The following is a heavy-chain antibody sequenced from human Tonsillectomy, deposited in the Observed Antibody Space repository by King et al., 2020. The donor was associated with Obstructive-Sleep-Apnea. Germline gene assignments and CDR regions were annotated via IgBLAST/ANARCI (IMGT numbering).Heavy chain of an antibody. Sequence: QVQLGESGGGVVQPGRSLRLSCAASGFTFSSYAMHWVRQAPGKGLEWVAVISYDGSNKYYADSVKGRFTISRDTSKNTLYLQMNSLRAEDTAVYYCARDRCNQQPAAEIWFDPWGQGTLVTVSS. J-gene: IGHJ5*02. CDR3: ARDRCNQQPAAEIWFDP. CDR2: ISYDGSNK. V-gene: IGHV3-30*04. CDR1: GFTFSSYA. D-gene: IGHD1/OR15-1a*01.